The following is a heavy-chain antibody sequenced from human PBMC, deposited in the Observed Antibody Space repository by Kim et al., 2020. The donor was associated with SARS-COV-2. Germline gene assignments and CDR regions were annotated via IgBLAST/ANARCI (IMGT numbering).Heavy chain of an antibody. D-gene: IGHD6-13*01. Sequence: GGSLRLSCAASGFTFSSYAMHWVRQAPGKGLEWVAVISYDGSNKYYADSVKGRFTISRDNSKNTLYLQMNSLRAEDTAVYYCARDQLAAGRFDYWGQGTLVTVSS. V-gene: IGHV3-30-3*01. CDR3: ARDQLAAGRFDY. CDR2: ISYDGSNK. J-gene: IGHJ4*02. CDR1: GFTFSSYA.